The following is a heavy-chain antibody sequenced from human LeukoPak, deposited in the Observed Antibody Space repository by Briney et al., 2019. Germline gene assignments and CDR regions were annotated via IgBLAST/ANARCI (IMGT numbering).Heavy chain of an antibody. J-gene: IGHJ4*02. V-gene: IGHV3-11*05. Sequence: GGSLRLSCAASGFTFSDYYMGWIRQAPGKGLEWVSYISSSSSYTNYADSVKGRFTISRDNAKNSLYLQMNSLRAEDTAVYYCAREAVRGVTIDYWGQGTLVTVSS. CDR3: AREAVRGVTIDY. CDR2: ISSSSSYT. D-gene: IGHD3-10*01. CDR1: GFTFSDYY.